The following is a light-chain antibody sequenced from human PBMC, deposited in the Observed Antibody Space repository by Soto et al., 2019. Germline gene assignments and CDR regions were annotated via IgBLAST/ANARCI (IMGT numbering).Light chain of an antibody. CDR2: VVS. V-gene: IGLV2-14*01. CDR3: SSYRSGGTFV. J-gene: IGLJ1*01. CDR1: SSDVGGYNY. Sequence: QSVLAQPTSVSGSPGQSIAISCTGTSSDVGGYNYVSWHQQHPGKAPKVLISVVSNRPSGVSKRFSGSKSGNTASLTISGLQAEDEADYYCSSYRSGGTFVFGSGTKVTVL.